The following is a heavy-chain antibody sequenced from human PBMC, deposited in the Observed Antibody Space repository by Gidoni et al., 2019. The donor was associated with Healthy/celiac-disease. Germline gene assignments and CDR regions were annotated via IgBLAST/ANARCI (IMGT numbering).Heavy chain of an antibody. D-gene: IGHD3-10*01. CDR3: ARGLRITMVRGGTFDY. J-gene: IGHJ4*02. CDR1: GGSFSGYY. CDR2: INHGGST. V-gene: IGHV4-34*01. Sequence: QVQLQQWGAGLLKPSETLSLTCAVYGGSFSGYYWSWIRQPPGKGLEWVGEINHGGSTNYNPSLKSRVTISVDTSKSQFSLKLSSVTAADTAVYYCARGLRITMVRGGTFDYWGQGTLVTVSS.